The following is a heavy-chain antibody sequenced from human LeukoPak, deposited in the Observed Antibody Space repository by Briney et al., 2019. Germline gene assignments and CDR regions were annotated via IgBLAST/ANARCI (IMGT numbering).Heavy chain of an antibody. V-gene: IGHV4-31*03. Sequence: SETLSLTCTVSGGSISSGGYYWSWIRQHPGKGLEWIGYIYYSGSTYYNPSLKSRVTISVDTSKNQFSLKLSSVTAADTAVYYCARSSNLYSSSWYGGDYYYYGMDVWGQGTTVTASS. J-gene: IGHJ6*02. CDR3: ARSSNLYSSSWYGGDYYYYGMDV. D-gene: IGHD6-13*01. CDR2: IYYSGST. CDR1: GGSISSGGYY.